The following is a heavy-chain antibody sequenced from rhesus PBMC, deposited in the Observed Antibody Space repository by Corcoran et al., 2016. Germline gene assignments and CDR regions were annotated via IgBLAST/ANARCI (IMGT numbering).Heavy chain of an antibody. CDR2: IHPGYGST. CDR1: GYIFTSYV. CDR3: AAGPGDGYSYVY. V-gene: IGHV1-70*01. J-gene: IGHJ4*01. D-gene: IGHD5-12*01. Sequence: QEQLVQSGAEVKKPGASVKVSCKASGYIFTSYVISWLRQAPGHGFEWMGVIHPGYGSTSYAQRVQGRVTITADMSTSTVYMELSSLRSEDMAVYYGAAGPGDGYSYVYWGQGVLVTVSS.